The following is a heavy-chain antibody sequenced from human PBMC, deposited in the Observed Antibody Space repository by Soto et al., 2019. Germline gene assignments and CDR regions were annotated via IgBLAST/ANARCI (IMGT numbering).Heavy chain of an antibody. Sequence: SETLSLTCTVSVDSITTYYWSWIRQPAGKGLERIGRIDASGNTNYNPSLNSRVTMSIDTSKKQFSLKLTSVTAAGTAIYYCARYSNNWFQTEGMDVWGQGTTVTVSS. CDR1: VDSITTYY. J-gene: IGHJ6*02. CDR2: IDASGNT. CDR3: ARYSNNWFQTEGMDV. V-gene: IGHV4-4*07. D-gene: IGHD6-13*01.